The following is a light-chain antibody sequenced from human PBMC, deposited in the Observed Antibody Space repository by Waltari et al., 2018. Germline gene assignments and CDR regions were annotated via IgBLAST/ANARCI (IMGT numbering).Light chain of an antibody. Sequence: QSALTQPASVSGSPGQSITVSCTGTSSDVGSYNYFSWYQQHPGKAPKLLIYGVSHRPSGVSKRFSGSKSGNTASLTISGLQTEDEADYYCTSYTTGRTYVFGTGTKVTVL. J-gene: IGLJ1*01. CDR2: GVS. CDR1: SSDVGSYNY. V-gene: IGLV2-14*03. CDR3: TSYTTGRTYV.